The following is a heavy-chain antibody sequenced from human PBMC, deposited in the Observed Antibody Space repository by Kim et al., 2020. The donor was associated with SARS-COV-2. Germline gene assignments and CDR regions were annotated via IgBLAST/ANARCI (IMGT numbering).Heavy chain of an antibody. Sequence: SETLSLTCTVSGGSINTYYWSWIRQPPSKGLEWIGYIYNSGSTDYNPSLKSRVTISADTSKKQPFLKLSSVTAADTAVYYCARRDSTNWYFDYWGLGTL. D-gene: IGHD7-27*01. V-gene: IGHV4-59*08. J-gene: IGHJ4*02. CDR1: GGSINTYY. CDR3: ARRDSTNWYFDY. CDR2: IYNSGST.